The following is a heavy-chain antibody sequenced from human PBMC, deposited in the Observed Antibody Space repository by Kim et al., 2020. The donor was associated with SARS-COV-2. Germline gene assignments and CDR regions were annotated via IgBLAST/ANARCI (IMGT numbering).Heavy chain of an antibody. CDR3: ARGGYGDLLFDY. Sequence: YYNPSLKSRVTISVDTSKNQFSLKLSSVTAADTAVYYCARGGYGDLLFDYWGQGTLVTVSS. V-gene: IGHV4-31*02. J-gene: IGHJ4*02. D-gene: IGHD4-17*01.